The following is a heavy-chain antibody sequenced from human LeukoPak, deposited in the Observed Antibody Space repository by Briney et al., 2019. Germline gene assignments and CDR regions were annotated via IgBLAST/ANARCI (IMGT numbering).Heavy chain of an antibody. CDR2: IYPGDSDT. D-gene: IGHD5-18*01. V-gene: IGHV5-51*01. CDR1: GYSFTSYW. J-gene: IGHJ4*02. Sequence: GESLKISCKGSGYSFTSYWIGWVRQMPGKGLEWMGIIYPGDSDTRYNPSSQGQVTISADKSISTAYLQWSSLKASDTAMYYCARMVGYSYGHGGFFDYWGQGTLVTVSS. CDR3: ARMVGYSYGHGGFFDY.